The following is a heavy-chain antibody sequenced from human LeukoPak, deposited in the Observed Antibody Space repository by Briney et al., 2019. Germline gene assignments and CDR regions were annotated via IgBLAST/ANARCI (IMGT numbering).Heavy chain of an antibody. CDR3: ARDPYYDSSGYYHN. V-gene: IGHV3-48*04. D-gene: IGHD3-22*01. CDR2: ISSSSSTI. Sequence: GGSLRLSCAASGFTFGSYSMNWVRQAPGKGLEWVSYISSSSSTIYYADSVKGRFTISRDNAKNSLYLQMNSLRAEDTAVYYCARDPYYDSSGYYHNWGQGTLVTVSS. CDR1: GFTFGSYS. J-gene: IGHJ4*02.